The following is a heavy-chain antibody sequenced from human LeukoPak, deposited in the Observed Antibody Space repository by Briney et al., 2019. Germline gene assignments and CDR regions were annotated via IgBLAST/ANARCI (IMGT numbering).Heavy chain of an antibody. CDR3: AKGLTWDSTSCSD. J-gene: IGHJ4*02. CDR2: IVGSGDNM. CDR1: GFTFSSYA. D-gene: IGHD2-2*01. Sequence: GGSLRLSCAASGFTFSSYAMSWVRQAPGKGLEWVSAIVGSGDNMYYADSVKGRFTISRDNFKSTLYLQINSLRAEDTAVYYCAKGLTWDSTSCSDWGQGTLVTVSS. V-gene: IGHV3-23*01.